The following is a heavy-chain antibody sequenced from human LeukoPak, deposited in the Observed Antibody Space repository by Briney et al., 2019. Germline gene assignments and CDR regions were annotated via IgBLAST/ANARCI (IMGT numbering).Heavy chain of an antibody. CDR3: ARAAHYDILTGYYKGDAFDI. CDR1: GYTFTGYY. D-gene: IGHD3-9*01. V-gene: IGHV1-18*04. Sequence: ASVKVSCKASGYTFTGYYMHWVRQAPGQGLEWMGWISAYNGNTNYAQKLQGRVTMTTDTSTSTAYMELRSLRSDDTAVYYCARAAHYDILTGYYKGDAFDIWGQGTMVTVSS. CDR2: ISAYNGNT. J-gene: IGHJ3*02.